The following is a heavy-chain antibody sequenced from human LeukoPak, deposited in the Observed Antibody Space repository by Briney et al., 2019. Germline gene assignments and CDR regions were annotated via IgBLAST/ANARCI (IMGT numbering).Heavy chain of an antibody. Sequence: GGSLRLSCAASGFTFSSYGMHWVRQAPGKGLEWVAVIWYDGSNKYYADSVKGRFTISRDNSKNTLYLQMNSLRAEDTAVYYCARAAYSSGWYVPAGVDYWGQGTLVTVSS. CDR2: IWYDGSNK. D-gene: IGHD6-19*01. CDR1: GFTFSSYG. J-gene: IGHJ4*02. V-gene: IGHV3-33*01. CDR3: ARAAYSSGWYVPAGVDY.